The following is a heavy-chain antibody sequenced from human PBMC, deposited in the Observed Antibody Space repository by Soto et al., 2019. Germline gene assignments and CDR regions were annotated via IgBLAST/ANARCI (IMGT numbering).Heavy chain of an antibody. J-gene: IGHJ4*02. CDR3: ARYVGSTIAAAGTVDY. CDR1: GYTFTSYG. Sequence: ASVKVSCKASGYTFTSYGISWVRQAPGQGLEWMGWISAYNGNTNYAQKLQGRVTMTTDTSTSTAYMELRSLRSDDTAVYYCARYVGSTIAAAGTVDYWGQGTLVTVSS. CDR2: ISAYNGNT. V-gene: IGHV1-18*01. D-gene: IGHD6-13*01.